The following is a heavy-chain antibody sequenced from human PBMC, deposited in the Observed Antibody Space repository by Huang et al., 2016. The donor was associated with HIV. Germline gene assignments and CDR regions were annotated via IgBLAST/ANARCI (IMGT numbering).Heavy chain of an antibody. CDR3: ARRGTTLDY. J-gene: IGHJ4*02. CDR2: INQSGST. Sequence: QVQLQQWGAGLLKPSETLSLTCAVYGGSFSAYYWSWIRQPPGKGLEWIGEINQSGSTNYNPSLKSRVTISVDTSKNQFFLKVSSVTAADTAVYYCARRGTTLDYWGQGTLVTVSS. CDR1: GGSFSAYY. D-gene: IGHD3-16*01. V-gene: IGHV4-34*01.